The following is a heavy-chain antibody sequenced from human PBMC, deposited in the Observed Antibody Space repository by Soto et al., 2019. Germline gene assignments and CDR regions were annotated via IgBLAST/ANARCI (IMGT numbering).Heavy chain of an antibody. V-gene: IGHV3-30*18. CDR3: AKDHLTTTVTTVGY. CDR1: GFTFSNYG. Sequence: QVQLVESGGGVVQPGRSLRLSCAASGFTFSNYGMHWVRQAPGKGLEWVAVISYHGSDKYYADSVKGRFTISRDNSKNTLYLHMDSLRAEDTAVYYCAKDHLTTTVTTVGYWGQGTRVTVSS. D-gene: IGHD4-17*01. J-gene: IGHJ4*02. CDR2: ISYHGSDK.